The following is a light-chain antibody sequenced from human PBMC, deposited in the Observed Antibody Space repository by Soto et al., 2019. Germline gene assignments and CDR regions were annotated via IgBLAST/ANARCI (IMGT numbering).Light chain of an antibody. J-gene: IGKJ1*01. CDR3: QQFHSYSPT. CDR2: DAS. Sequence: DIQMTHSPSTLSASVVDRVTFSCLASQSVSSWLAWYQQKPGKAPKLLIYDASTLESGVPSRFSGSGSGTEFTLTITSLQPDDFATYYCQQFHSYSPTFGQGTKVDIK. CDR1: QSVSSW. V-gene: IGKV1-5*01.